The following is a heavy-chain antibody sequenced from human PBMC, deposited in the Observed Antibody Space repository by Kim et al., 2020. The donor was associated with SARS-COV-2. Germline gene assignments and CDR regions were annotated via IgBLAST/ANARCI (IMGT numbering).Heavy chain of an antibody. CDR3: ARDSGGYGGFDY. Sequence: SYAQKFQGGVTMTRDTSTRTVYMELSSLRSEDTAVYYCARDSGGYGGFDYWGQGTLVTVSS. V-gene: IGHV1-46*01. D-gene: IGHD4-17*01. J-gene: IGHJ4*02.